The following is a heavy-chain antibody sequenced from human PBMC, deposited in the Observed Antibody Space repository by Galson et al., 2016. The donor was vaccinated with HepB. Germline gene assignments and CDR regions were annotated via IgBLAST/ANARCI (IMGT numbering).Heavy chain of an antibody. J-gene: IGHJ5*02. CDR2: ISSRSSTI. V-gene: IGHV3-48*04. D-gene: IGHD3-22*01. Sequence: SLRLSCAASGFTFSSHSMNWVRQAPGKGLEWVSYISSRSSTIYYADSVKGRFTIIRDNGKNSLYLQMNSLRAEDTAVYYCARDPTRNYYDSSAYYYFSAGWFDPWGQGTLVTVSS. CDR1: GFTFSSHS. CDR3: ARDPTRNYYDSSAYYYFSAGWFDP.